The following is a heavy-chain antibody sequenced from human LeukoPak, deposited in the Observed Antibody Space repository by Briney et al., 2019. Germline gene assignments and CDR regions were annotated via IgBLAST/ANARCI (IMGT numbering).Heavy chain of an antibody. CDR2: ISYDGSNK. J-gene: IGHJ4*02. V-gene: IGHV3-30*03. D-gene: IGHD2-2*01. CDR1: GFTFSTYG. Sequence: GGSLRLSCAASGFTFSTYGVHWVRQAPGKGLEWVALISYDGSNKYYADSVKGRFTLSRDNSKNTLYLQMNSLGVEDTAVYYCARQVVPAFYFDYWGQGTLVTVSS. CDR3: ARQVVPAFYFDY.